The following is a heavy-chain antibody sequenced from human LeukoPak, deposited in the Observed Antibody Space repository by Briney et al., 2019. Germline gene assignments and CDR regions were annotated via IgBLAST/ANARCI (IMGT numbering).Heavy chain of an antibody. J-gene: IGHJ4*02. CDR2: IYSGGIT. CDR1: GFTFSSYA. D-gene: IGHD6-19*01. Sequence: GGSLRLSCAASGFTFSSYAMSWVRQAPGKGLEWVSVIYSGGITYYADSVKGRFTISRDNSKNTLYLQMNSLRAEDTAVYYCARDSALAQAVMFDYWGQGTLVTVSS. V-gene: IGHV3-53*01. CDR3: ARDSALAQAVMFDY.